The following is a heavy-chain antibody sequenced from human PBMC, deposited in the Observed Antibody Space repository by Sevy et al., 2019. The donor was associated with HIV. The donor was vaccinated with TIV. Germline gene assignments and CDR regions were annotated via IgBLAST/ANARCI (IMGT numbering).Heavy chain of an antibody. J-gene: IGHJ4*02. D-gene: IGHD1-20*01. Sequence: GGSLRLSCAASGFTFINYAMTWVRQAPGKGLEWVSSIYPNGDVTFYAESVKGRFIISRDSSKNTLFLQMNSLRAEDTAVYYCAKDFCRTDNCADLFDYSGQGTLVTVSS. CDR1: GFTFINYA. CDR3: AKDFCRTDNCADLFDY. V-gene: IGHV3-23*01. CDR2: IYPNGDVT.